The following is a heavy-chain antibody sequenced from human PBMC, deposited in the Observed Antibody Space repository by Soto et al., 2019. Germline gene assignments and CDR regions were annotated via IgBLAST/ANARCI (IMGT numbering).Heavy chain of an antibody. CDR3: ARAPSSSWYYYYYYYGMDL. D-gene: IGHD6-13*01. Sequence: PGGSLRLSCAASGFTFSSYGMHWVRQAPGKGLEWVAVIWYDGSNKYYADSVKGRFTISRDNSKNTLYLQMNSLRAEDTAVYYCARAPSSSWYYYYYYYGMDLRGQGTTVTVSS. V-gene: IGHV3-33*01. CDR1: GFTFSSYG. CDR2: IWYDGSNK. J-gene: IGHJ6*02.